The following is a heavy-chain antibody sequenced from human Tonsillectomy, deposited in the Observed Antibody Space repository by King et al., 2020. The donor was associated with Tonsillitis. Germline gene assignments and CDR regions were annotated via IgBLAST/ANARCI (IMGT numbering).Heavy chain of an antibody. CDR3: ARSVVVIPSDVFDAFDV. CDR2: FYYSGST. CDR1: GGSFSSSSYY. V-gene: IGHV4-39*01. D-gene: IGHD3-22*01. J-gene: IGHJ3*01. Sequence: QLQESGPGLVKPSETLSLTCTVSGGSFSSSSYYWGWIRQPPGKGLEWIGNFYYSGSTYYNPSLKSRVTISVDTSKNQFSPKLSSVPAADTAVYYCARSVVVIPSDVFDAFDVWGQGTMVTVSS.